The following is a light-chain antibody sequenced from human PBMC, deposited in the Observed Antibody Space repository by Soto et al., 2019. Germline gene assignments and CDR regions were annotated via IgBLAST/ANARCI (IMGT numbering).Light chain of an antibody. J-gene: IGLJ3*02. CDR1: NNDVGAYIY. CDR3: ASYTISSTRV. CDR2: EVN. Sequence: QSVLTQPASVSGSPGQSITISCTGSNNDVGAYIYVSWYQQHPGKAPKLIIYEVNNQPSGVSHRFSGSKSGNTASLTISGLQADDEADYYCASYTISSTRVFGGGTKLTVL. V-gene: IGLV2-14*01.